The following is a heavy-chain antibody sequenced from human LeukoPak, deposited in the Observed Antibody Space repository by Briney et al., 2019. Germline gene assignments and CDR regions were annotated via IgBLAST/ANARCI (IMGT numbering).Heavy chain of an antibody. CDR3: ARGDFWSGYYSHYYTDV. CDR2: ISAYNGNT. J-gene: IGHJ6*03. CDR1: GHTFTSYG. Sequence: GSSGKVSCKASGHTFTSYGISWVRQAPGQGLEWMGWISAYNGNTNYAQKLQGRVTMTTDTSTSTAYMELRSLRSDDTAVYYCARGDFWSGYYSHYYTDVCGKGTTVTVSS. V-gene: IGHV1-18*01. D-gene: IGHD3-3*01.